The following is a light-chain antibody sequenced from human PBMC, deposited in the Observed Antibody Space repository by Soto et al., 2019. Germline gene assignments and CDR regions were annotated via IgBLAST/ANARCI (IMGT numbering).Light chain of an antibody. CDR3: QQYGSSST. J-gene: IGKJ1*01. V-gene: IGKV3-20*01. CDR2: GAS. Sequence: EIVLTQSPGTLSLSPGERATLSCRASQSVSSSYLAWYQQKPGQAPRLLIYGASSRATGIPDRFSGSGSGTDFTFTISMLEAEDFAVYYCQQYGSSSTFGQGTKVEI. CDR1: QSVSSSY.